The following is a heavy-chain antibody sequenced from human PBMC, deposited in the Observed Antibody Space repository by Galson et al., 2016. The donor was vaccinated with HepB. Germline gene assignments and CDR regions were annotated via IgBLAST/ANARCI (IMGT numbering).Heavy chain of an antibody. CDR1: GFSVSQSY. CDR2: MYNTGRT. CDR3: VREGGDCSTGTCYFYYYYMDV. V-gene: IGHV3-53*01. J-gene: IGHJ6*03. D-gene: IGHD2-15*01. Sequence: SLRLSCAASGFSVSQSYMSWVRQAPGKGLEWVSVMYNTGRTDYADSVKGRFTISRDNSKNTPDLEMTSLRTEDTAVYYCVREGGDCSTGTCYFYYYYMDVWGKGTTVTVSS.